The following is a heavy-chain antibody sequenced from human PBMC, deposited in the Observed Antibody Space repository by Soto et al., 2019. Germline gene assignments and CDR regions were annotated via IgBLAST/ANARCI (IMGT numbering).Heavy chain of an antibody. Sequence: SETLSLTCTVSGGSISSSSYYWGWIRQPPGKGLEWIGSIYYSGSTYYNPSLKSRVTISVDTSKNQFSLKLSSVTAADTAVYYCANWGAYYYYGMDVWGQGTTVTVSS. J-gene: IGHJ6*02. CDR1: GGSISSSSYY. CDR2: IYYSGST. CDR3: ANWGAYYYYGMDV. V-gene: IGHV4-39*01. D-gene: IGHD7-27*01.